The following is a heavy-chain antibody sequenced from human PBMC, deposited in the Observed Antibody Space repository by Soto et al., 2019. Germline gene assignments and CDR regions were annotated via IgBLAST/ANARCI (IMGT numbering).Heavy chain of an antibody. Sequence: QVQLLESGPGLVKPSGTLSLTCDVSGGSIISTNWWTWVRQPPGKGLEWIGEIHHSGSTNYNPSLVRRVIISLDWSKTQFSRRLSSVTAADTAVYYCARQRYCDDDCYLFDYWGQGTLVTVSS. CDR3: ARQRYCDDDCYLFDY. CDR1: GGSIISTNW. J-gene: IGHJ4*02. D-gene: IGHD2-21*02. CDR2: IHHSGST. V-gene: IGHV4-4*02.